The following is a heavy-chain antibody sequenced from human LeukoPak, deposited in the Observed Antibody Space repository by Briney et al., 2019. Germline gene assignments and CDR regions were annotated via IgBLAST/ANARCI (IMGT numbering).Heavy chain of an antibody. CDR2: INHSGST. J-gene: IGHJ3*02. Sequence: SETLSLTCAVYGGSFSGYYWSWIRQPPGKGLEWIGEINHSGSTNYNPSLKSRVTISVDTSKNQFSLNLSSVTAADTAVYYCAARGGYDWRTFDIWGQGTMITVSS. CDR1: GGSFSGYY. D-gene: IGHD5-12*01. V-gene: IGHV4-34*01. CDR3: AARGGYDWRTFDI.